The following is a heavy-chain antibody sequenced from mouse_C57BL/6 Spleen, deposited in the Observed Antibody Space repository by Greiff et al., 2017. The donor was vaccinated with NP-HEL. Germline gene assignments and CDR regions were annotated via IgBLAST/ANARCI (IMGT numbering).Heavy chain of an antibody. CDR3: ARGTDYFDY. CDR1: GFTFSSYA. CDR2: ISDGGSYT. D-gene: IGHD3-3*01. Sequence: EVKLMESGGGLVKPGGSLKLSCAASGFTFSSYAMSWVRQTPEKRLEWVATISDGGSYTYYPDNVQGRFTISRDNAKNNLYLQMSHLKSEDTAMYYCARGTDYFDYWGQGTTLTVSS. V-gene: IGHV5-4*03. J-gene: IGHJ2*01.